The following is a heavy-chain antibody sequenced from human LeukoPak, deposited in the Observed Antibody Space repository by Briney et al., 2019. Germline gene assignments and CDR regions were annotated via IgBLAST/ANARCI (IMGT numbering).Heavy chain of an antibody. V-gene: IGHV3-7*03. Sequence: GGSLRLSCAASGFTFSSYWMSWVRQAPEKGLEWVANIKQDGSDKYYVDSVKGRFTISRDNAKNSLYLQINSLRAEDTAVYYCARKTVVGSYFDYWGQGTPVTVSS. J-gene: IGHJ4*02. CDR3: ARKTVVGSYFDY. CDR1: GFTFSSYW. D-gene: IGHD4-23*01. CDR2: IKQDGSDK.